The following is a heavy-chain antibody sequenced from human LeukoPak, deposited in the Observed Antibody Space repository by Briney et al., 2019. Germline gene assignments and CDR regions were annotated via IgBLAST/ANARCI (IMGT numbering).Heavy chain of an antibody. D-gene: IGHD1-26*01. CDR3: AREVDAFDI. CDR2: IWYDGSNK. V-gene: IGHV3-33*01. Sequence: PGGPLRLSCAASGFTFSSYGMHWVRQAPGKGLEWVAVIWYDGSNKYYADSVKGRFTISRDNSKSTLYLQMNSLRAEDTAVYYCAREVDAFDIWGQGTMVTVSS. CDR1: GFTFSSYG. J-gene: IGHJ3*02.